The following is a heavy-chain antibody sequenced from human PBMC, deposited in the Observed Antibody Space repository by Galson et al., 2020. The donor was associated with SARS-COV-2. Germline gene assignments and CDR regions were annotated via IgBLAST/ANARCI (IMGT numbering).Heavy chain of an antibody. CDR3: ARHYHYDYVWGRRTSYYFDY. Sequence: PSETLSLTCAVYGGSFSGYYWSWIRQPPGKGLEWIGEINHSGSTNYNPSLKSRVTISVDTSKNQFSLKLSSVTAADTAVYYCARHYHYDYVWGRRTSYYFDYWGQGTLVTVSS. CDR2: INHSGST. CDR1: GGSFSGYY. V-gene: IGHV4-34*01. D-gene: IGHD3-16*01. J-gene: IGHJ4*02.